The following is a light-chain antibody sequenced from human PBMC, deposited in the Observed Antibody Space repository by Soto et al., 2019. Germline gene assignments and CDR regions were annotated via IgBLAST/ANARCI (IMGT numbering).Light chain of an antibody. V-gene: IGLV2-11*01. CDR2: DVS. CDR3: CSYAGSRV. Sequence: QSVLTQPRSVSGSPGQSVTISCPGTSSDVGEYDYVSWYQHHPGKAPKLMIYDVSQRPSGVPDRFSGSKSGSTASLTISGLQADDAADYYCCSYAGSRVFGGGTKLTVL. J-gene: IGLJ3*02. CDR1: SSDVGEYDY.